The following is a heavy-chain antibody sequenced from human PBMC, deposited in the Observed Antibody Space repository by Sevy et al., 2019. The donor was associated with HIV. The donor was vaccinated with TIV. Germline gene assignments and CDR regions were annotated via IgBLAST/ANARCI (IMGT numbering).Heavy chain of an antibody. CDR2: ISSSSSSI. CDR1: GFSFSSYS. Sequence: GGSLRLSCAASGFSFSSYSMNWVRQAPGKGLEWVSYISSSSSSIYYADSVKGRFTISRDNAKSSLYLQINSLRDEDTAVYHCARGSSSMSYWGQGTLVTVSS. D-gene: IGHD6-6*01. J-gene: IGHJ4*02. V-gene: IGHV3-48*02. CDR3: ARGSSSMSY.